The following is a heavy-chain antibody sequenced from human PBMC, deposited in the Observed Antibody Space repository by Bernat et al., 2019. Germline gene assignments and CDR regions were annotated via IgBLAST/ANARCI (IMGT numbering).Heavy chain of an antibody. CDR1: GFTFSSYA. D-gene: IGHD6-19*01. Sequence: EVQLSESGGGLVQPGGSLRLSCAASGFTFSSYAMSWVRQAPGKGLEWVSAISGTGARTYYAESVKGRFTISRDNSKNNLYLQMNSLRAEDTAVYYCAKAPGDSSASYYYYYCMDVWGKGTTVTVSS. V-gene: IGHV3-23*01. J-gene: IGHJ6*03. CDR2: ISGTGART. CDR3: AKAPGDSSASYYYYYCMDV.